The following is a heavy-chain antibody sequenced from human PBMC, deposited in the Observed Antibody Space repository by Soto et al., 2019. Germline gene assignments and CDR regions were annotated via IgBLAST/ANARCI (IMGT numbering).Heavy chain of an antibody. CDR2: INAGNGNT. J-gene: IGHJ4*02. D-gene: IGHD3-10*01. V-gene: IGHV1-3*01. Sequence: QVQLVQSGAEVKKPGASVKVSCKASGYTFTSYAMHWVRQAPGQRLEWMGWINAGNGNTKYSQKFQGRVTITRDTSASTAYMELSSLRSEDTAVYYCARRVPQFTMAGGGDYFDYWGQGTLVTVSS. CDR3: ARRVPQFTMAGGGDYFDY. CDR1: GYTFTSYA.